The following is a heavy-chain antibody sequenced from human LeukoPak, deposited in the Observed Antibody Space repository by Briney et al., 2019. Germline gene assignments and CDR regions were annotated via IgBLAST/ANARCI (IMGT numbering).Heavy chain of an antibody. Sequence: ASVKVSCKASGYTFTSYGISWVRQAPGQGLEWMGWISAYNGNTNYAQKLQGRVTMTTDTSTSTAYMGLRSLRSDDTAVYYCARDKTRDGDWNFDLWGRGTLVTVSS. D-gene: IGHD5-24*01. J-gene: IGHJ2*01. CDR3: ARDKTRDGDWNFDL. CDR1: GYTFTSYG. V-gene: IGHV1-18*01. CDR2: ISAYNGNT.